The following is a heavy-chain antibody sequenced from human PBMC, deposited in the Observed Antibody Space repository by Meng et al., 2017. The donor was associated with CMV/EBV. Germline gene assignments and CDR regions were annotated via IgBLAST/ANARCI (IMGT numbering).Heavy chain of an antibody. J-gene: IGHJ3*02. Sequence: ASVKVSCKASGYTFTGYYMHWVRQAPGQGLEWMGWINPNSGGTNYAQKFQGRVTMTRDTSISTAYMELSRLRSDDTAVYYCASKCVNYDFWSGYPQTDAFDIWGQGTMVTVSS. CDR3: ASKCVNYDFWSGYPQTDAFDI. CDR2: INPNSGGT. D-gene: IGHD3-3*01. V-gene: IGHV1-2*02. CDR1: GYTFTGYY.